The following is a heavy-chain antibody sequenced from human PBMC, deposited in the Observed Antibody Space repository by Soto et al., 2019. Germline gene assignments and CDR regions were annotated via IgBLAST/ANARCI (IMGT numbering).Heavy chain of an antibody. CDR3: ASGITVTYYYYYGMDV. D-gene: IGHD4-17*01. CDR2: IIPIFGTA. V-gene: IGHV1-69*01. CDR1: GGTFSSYA. Sequence: QVQLVQSGAEVKKPGSSVKVSCKASGGTFSSYAISWVRQATGQGLEWMGGIIPIFGTATYAQKFQGRVTITADESTSTDYMELSSLRSEDTAVYYCASGITVTYYYYYGMDVWGEGTTVTVSS. J-gene: IGHJ6*04.